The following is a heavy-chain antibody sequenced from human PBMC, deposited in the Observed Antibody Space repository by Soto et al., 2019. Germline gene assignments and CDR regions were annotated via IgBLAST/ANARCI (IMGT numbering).Heavy chain of an antibody. Sequence: VNVSCKASGGTFSSYAISWVRQAPGQGLEWMGGIIPIFGTANYAQKFQGRVTITADESTSTAYMELSSLRSEDTAVYYCARGDTIFGVVINYYYGMDVWGRGPTGTVSS. D-gene: IGHD3-3*01. CDR3: ARGDTIFGVVINYYYGMDV. V-gene: IGHV1-69*01. CDR2: IIPIFGTA. CDR1: GGTFSSYA. J-gene: IGHJ6*02.